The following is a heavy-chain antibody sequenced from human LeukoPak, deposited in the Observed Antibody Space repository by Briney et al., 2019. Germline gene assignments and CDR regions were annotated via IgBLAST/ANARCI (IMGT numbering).Heavy chain of an antibody. V-gene: IGHV4-59*01. CDR2: IYYSGST. CDR3: ARALSDYGDYRFDY. D-gene: IGHD4-17*01. Sequence: SETLSLTCTVSGGSISSYYWSWIRRPPGKGLEWIGYIYYSGSTNYNPSLKSRVTISVDTSKNQFSLKLSSVTAADTAVYYCARALSDYGDYRFDYWGQGTLVTVSS. CDR1: GGSISSYY. J-gene: IGHJ4*02.